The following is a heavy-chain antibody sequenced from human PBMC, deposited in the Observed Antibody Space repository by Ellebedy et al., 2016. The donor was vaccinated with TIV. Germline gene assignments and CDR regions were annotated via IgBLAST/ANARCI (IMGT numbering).Heavy chain of an antibody. CDR2: IGSRSGIF. V-gene: IGHV3-48*02. CDR3: ARGGGSGTYYSFDY. J-gene: IGHJ4*02. D-gene: IGHD3-10*01. CDR1: RFTFSTHS. Sequence: ESLKISCEASRFTFSTHSMNWVRQAPGKGLEWISYIGSRSGIFRYADSVKGRFTISRDNAKNSLYLQVDSLRDEDTAVYYCARGGGSGTYYSFDYWGRGTLVTVSS.